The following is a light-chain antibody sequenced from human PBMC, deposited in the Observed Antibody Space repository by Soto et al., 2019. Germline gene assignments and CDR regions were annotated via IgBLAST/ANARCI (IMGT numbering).Light chain of an antibody. CDR1: QSISTW. J-gene: IGKJ4*01. Sequence: DIQMTQSPSTLSAFVGDRVTITCRASQSISTWLAWYQQKPGKAPKFLIYKASNLESGVPSRFSGSGSGTEFPLTINSLQPDDFATYYCQQYDSYPLTFGGGTKVEIK. CDR2: KAS. CDR3: QQYDSYPLT. V-gene: IGKV1-5*03.